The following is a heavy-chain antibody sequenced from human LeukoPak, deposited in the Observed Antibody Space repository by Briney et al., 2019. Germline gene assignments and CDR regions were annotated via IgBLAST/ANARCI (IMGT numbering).Heavy chain of an antibody. Sequence: GGSLRLSCAASGFTFSSYGMSWVRQAPGKGLEWVSSITSSGGNTYYADSVRGRFTISRDNSKNTLYLQVNSLRAEDTAVYYCAERGLSTASYHFEHWGRGTLVTVSS. CDR2: ITSSGGNT. CDR3: AERGLSTASYHFEH. V-gene: IGHV3-23*01. CDR1: GFTFSSYG. J-gene: IGHJ4*02. D-gene: IGHD3-16*02.